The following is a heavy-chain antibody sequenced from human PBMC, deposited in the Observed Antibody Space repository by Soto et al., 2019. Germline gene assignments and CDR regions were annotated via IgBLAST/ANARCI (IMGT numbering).Heavy chain of an antibody. CDR2: IWYDGSNK. CDR1: GFAFNKYW. Sequence: PGGSLRLSCVASGFAFNKYWMSWFRQAPGKGLEWVAVIWYDGSNKYYADSVKGRFTISRDNSKNTLYLQMNSLRAEDTAVYYCARAPGYFDGVYYYYYGMDVWGQGTTVTVSS. D-gene: IGHD3-9*01. V-gene: IGHV3-33*08. CDR3: ARAPGYFDGVYYYYYGMDV. J-gene: IGHJ6*02.